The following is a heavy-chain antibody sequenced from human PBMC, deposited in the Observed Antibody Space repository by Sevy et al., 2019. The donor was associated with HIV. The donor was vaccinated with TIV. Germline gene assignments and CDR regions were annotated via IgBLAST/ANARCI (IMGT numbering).Heavy chain of an antibody. CDR2: LSNDGSNK. Sequence: GGSLRRSCAASGFTFSSYAMHWVRQAPGKGLEGVAVLSNDGSNKYYADSVQGGFTISRDNTKTKLYLQMNSLSPEDTAGYYSVGAADYYDSSGYSFDYWGQGTLVTVSS. CDR3: VGAADYYDSSGYSFDY. J-gene: IGHJ4*02. V-gene: IGHV3-30-3*01. D-gene: IGHD3-22*01. CDR1: GFTFSSYA.